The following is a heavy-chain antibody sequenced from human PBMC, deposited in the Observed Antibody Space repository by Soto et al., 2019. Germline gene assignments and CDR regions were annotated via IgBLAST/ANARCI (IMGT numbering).Heavy chain of an antibody. V-gene: IGHV4-30-4*01. CDR3: ARWDSSGWSQGVLDY. J-gene: IGHJ4*02. Sequence: SETLSLTSTVSGGSIRSGDYYWSWLRQPPGKGLVWIGYIYYSGSAYYNPSLKSRVTISVDTSKNQFSLKLSSVTAADTAVYYCARWDSSGWSQGVLDYWGQGTLVTVSS. D-gene: IGHD6-19*01. CDR2: IYYSGSA. CDR1: GGSIRSGDYY.